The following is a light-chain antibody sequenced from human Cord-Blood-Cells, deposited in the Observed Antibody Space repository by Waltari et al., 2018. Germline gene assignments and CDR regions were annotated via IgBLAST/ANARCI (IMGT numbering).Light chain of an antibody. CDR1: SSDVGSYNL. Sequence: QSALTQPASVSGSPGQSITISCTGTSSDVGSYNLVSWYQQHPAKAPKLMIYEGSKRPSGVSTRLSGSKSGNTASLTICGLQAEDEADYYCCSYAGSSTFWVFGGGTKLTVL. CDR2: EGS. J-gene: IGLJ3*02. CDR3: CSYAGSSTFWV. V-gene: IGLV2-23*01.